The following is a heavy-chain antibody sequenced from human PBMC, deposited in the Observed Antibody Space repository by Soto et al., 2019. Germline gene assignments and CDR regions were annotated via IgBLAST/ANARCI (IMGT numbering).Heavy chain of an antibody. CDR2: ISSSSSTI. D-gene: IGHD3-10*01. CDR3: ARDEKRPYYGSGSYYRGDAFDI. Sequence: GGSLRLSCAASGFTFSSYSMNWVRQAPGKGLEWVSYISSSSSTIYYADSVKGRFTISRDNAKNSLYLQMNSLRAEDTAVYYCARDEKRPYYGSGSYYRGDAFDIWGQGTMVTVSS. J-gene: IGHJ3*02. V-gene: IGHV3-48*01. CDR1: GFTFSSYS.